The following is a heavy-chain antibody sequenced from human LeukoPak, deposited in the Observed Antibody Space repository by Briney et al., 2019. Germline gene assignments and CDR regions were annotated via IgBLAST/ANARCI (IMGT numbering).Heavy chain of an antibody. CDR1: GFTFGDDA. CDR3: TRGKRSDGDYYYFDY. J-gene: IGHJ4*02. Sequence: GRSLRLSCAPFGFTFGDDALSWVRQAPGKGLEWVGFIRSKAYGGTADYAASVKGRFTISRDDSKSIAYLQMNSLKTEDTAVYYCTRGKRSDGDYYYFDYWGQGTLVTVSS. V-gene: IGHV3-49*04. D-gene: IGHD4-17*01. CDR2: IRSKAYGGTA.